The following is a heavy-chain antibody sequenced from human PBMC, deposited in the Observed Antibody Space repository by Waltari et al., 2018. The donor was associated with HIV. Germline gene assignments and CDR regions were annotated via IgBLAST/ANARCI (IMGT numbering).Heavy chain of an antibody. D-gene: IGHD2-2*01. CDR2: VTYNGDT. V-gene: IGHV4-34*01. CDR1: TEYLYNYH. Sequence: QLQQWGAGLLKPSETLSLTCSLDTEYLYNYHWTWIRQPPGKGLEWIGEVTYNGDTTHTPSLNSRVTISIDTSKNQFSLRLRSVTAADTAVYYCARVQAAQMSVPSPPPESRGCVDAWGQGP. CDR3: ARVQAAQMSVPSPPPESRGCVDA. J-gene: IGHJ6*02.